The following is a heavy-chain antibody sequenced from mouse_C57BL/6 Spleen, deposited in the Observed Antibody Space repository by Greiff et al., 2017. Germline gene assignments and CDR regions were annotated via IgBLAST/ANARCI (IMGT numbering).Heavy chain of an antibody. V-gene: IGHV14-4*01. CDR3: TILRPFAY. CDR2: IDPENCDT. D-gene: IGHD1-2*01. J-gene: IGHJ3*01. Sequence: VQLQQSGAELVRPGASVKLSCTASGFNIKDDYMHWVKQRPEQGLEWIGWIDPENCDTEYASKFQGKATITADTSSNTAYLQLSSLTSEDTAVYYCTILRPFAYWGQGTLVTVSA. CDR1: GFNIKDDY.